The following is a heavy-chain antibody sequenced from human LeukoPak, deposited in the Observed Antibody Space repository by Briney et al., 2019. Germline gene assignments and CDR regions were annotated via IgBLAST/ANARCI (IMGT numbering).Heavy chain of an antibody. D-gene: IGHD2/OR15-2a*01. CDR2: IRSDGSDT. CDR1: GFTFSTYE. Sequence: GGSLRLSCAASGFTFSTYEMTWVRQAPGEGLVWVSRIRSDGSDTRYAESVKGRFTISRDNAKNTLYLQMNSLRAEDTAVYYCARDWFHAIDYWGQGTLVTVSS. J-gene: IGHJ4*02. V-gene: IGHV3-74*01. CDR3: ARDWFHAIDY.